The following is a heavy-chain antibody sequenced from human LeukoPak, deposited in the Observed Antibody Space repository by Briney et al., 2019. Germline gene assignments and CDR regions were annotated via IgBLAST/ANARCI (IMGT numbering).Heavy chain of an antibody. V-gene: IGHV1-2*04. D-gene: IGHD5-12*01. J-gene: IGHJ6*02. Sequence: ASVKVSCKASGYTFTGYYMHWVRQAPGQGLEWMGWINPNSGGTNYAQKFQGWVTMTRGTSISTAYMELSRLRSDDTAVYYCARGHGLRYPSSYYYYYGMDVWGQGTTVTVSS. CDR2: INPNSGGT. CDR1: GYTFTGYY. CDR3: ARGHGLRYPSSYYYYYGMDV.